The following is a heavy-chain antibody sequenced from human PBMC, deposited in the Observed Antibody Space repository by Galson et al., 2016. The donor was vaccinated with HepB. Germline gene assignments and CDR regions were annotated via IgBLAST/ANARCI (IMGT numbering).Heavy chain of an antibody. Sequence: SLRLSCAGSGFTFSAYAMSWVRQAPGKGLEWVSEISGNGDDINYADSLKGRFTISRDNSKNTLYLQMNSLRAEDTAVYYCAKMGGFCSSATCYRADRWGQGTLVTVSS. J-gene: IGHJ5*02. CDR1: GFTFSAYA. CDR3: AKMGGFCSSATCYRADR. D-gene: IGHD2-2*01. CDR2: ISGNGDDI. V-gene: IGHV3-23*01.